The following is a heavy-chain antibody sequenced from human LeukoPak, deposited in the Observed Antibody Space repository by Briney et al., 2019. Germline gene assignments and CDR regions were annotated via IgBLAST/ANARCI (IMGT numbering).Heavy chain of an antibody. CDR3: ARAGGWLQPFDY. CDR2: ITHDGSNA. D-gene: IGHD5-24*01. Sequence: GRSLRLSCAASEFTFNNYGIHWVRQAPGKGLEWVAVITHDGSNAYYADSVRGRFTISRDNSRNTLYLQMNSLRAEDTAVYYCARAGGWLQPFDYWGQGTLVTVSS. J-gene: IGHJ4*02. CDR1: EFTFNNYG. V-gene: IGHV3-30*03.